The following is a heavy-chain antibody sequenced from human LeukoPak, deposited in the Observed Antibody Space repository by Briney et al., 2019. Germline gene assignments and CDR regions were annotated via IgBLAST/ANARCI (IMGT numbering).Heavy chain of an antibody. Sequence: GGSLRLSCAASGFTFSSYAMSWVRQAPGKGLEWVSAISGSGGSTYYADSVKGRFTISRDNSKNTLYLQMNSLRAADTAVYYCAKEGPRITMIVVVITHPYYFDYWGQGTLVTVSS. V-gene: IGHV3-23*01. CDR2: ISGSGGST. J-gene: IGHJ4*02. D-gene: IGHD3-22*01. CDR1: GFTFSSYA. CDR3: AKEGPRITMIVVVITHPYYFDY.